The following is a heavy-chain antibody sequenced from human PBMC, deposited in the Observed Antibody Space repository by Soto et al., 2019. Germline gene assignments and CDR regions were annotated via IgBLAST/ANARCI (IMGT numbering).Heavy chain of an antibody. CDR1: GFSLSTSGVG. CDR3: AHRARSYLETDAFDI. Sequence: QITLKESGPTLVKPTQTLTLTCTFSGFSLSTSGVGVGWIRQPPGKALEWLALIYWDDDKRYSPSLKSRLTIXXDXSXXQVVLTMSNMDPVDTATYYCAHRARSYLETDAFDIWGQGTMVTVSS. J-gene: IGHJ3*02. V-gene: IGHV2-5*02. D-gene: IGHD1-26*01. CDR2: IYWDDDK.